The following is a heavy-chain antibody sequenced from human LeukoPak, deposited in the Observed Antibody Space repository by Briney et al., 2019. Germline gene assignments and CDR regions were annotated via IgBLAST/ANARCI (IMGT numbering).Heavy chain of an antibody. CDR3: AAHNYYYYGMDV. J-gene: IGHJ6*02. CDR2: INHSGSA. CDR1: CGSFSGYY. V-gene: IGHV4-34*01. Sequence: SETLSLTCAVYCGSFSGYYWSWIRQPPGKGLEWIGEINHSGSANYNPSLKSRVTISVDTSKNQFSLKLSSVTAADTAVYYCAAHNYYYYGMDVWGQGTTVTVSS.